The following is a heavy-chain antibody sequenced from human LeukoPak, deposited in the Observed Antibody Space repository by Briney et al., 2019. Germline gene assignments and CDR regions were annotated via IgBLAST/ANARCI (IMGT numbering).Heavy chain of an antibody. CDR3: ARGPHRGPADY. Sequence: ASVKVSCKASGYTFSSYGISWVRQAPGQGLEWMGWISAYNGNTNYAQKLQGRVTMTTDTSTTTAYMELRSLRSDDTAMYYCARGPHRGPADYWGQGTLVTVSS. J-gene: IGHJ4*02. V-gene: IGHV1-18*01. D-gene: IGHD1-14*01. CDR2: ISAYNGNT. CDR1: GYTFSSYG.